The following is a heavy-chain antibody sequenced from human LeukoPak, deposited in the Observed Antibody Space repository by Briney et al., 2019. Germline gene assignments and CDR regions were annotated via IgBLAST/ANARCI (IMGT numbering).Heavy chain of an antibody. Sequence: ASVKVSCKTSGDMLISNYIFWVRQAPGQGLEWVGWINPTNGDTDSAEKVKGRVTLTRDTATTTAYLELSHLRSDDKAVYYCAFGTLRGLKYWGQGSLVTVSS. CDR3: AFGTLRGLKY. CDR1: GDMLISNY. D-gene: IGHD1-14*01. V-gene: IGHV1-2*02. CDR2: INPTNGDT. J-gene: IGHJ4*02.